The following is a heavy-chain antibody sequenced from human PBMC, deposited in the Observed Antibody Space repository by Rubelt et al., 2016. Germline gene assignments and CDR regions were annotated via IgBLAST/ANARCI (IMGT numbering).Heavy chain of an antibody. J-gene: IGHJ4*02. CDR3: AKGGNVVVTARLYYFDY. D-gene: IGHD2-21*02. CDR1: GFTFSSYG. V-gene: IGHV3-30*02. CDR2: IRYDGSKK. Sequence: QVQLVESGGGVVQPGGSLRLSCAASGFTFSSYGMHWVRQAPGKGLEWVAFIRYDGSKKYYADSVKGRFTISRDNSKNTLYLQMNSLRAEDTAVYYCAKGGNVVVTARLYYFDYWGQGTLVTVSS.